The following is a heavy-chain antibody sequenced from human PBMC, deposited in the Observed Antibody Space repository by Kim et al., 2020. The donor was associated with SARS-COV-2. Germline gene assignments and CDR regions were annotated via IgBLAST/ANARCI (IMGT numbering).Heavy chain of an antibody. V-gene: IGHV3-23*01. Sequence: GSLRLSCAASRFIFSSYAMNWVRQAPGKGLEWVSTISGSGGNTNDADSVKGRFTISRDNSKNTLYLQMNSLRAEDTAVYYCAKSKGSVKGGFDIWGQGTMVTVSS. D-gene: IGHD2-15*01. CDR3: AKSKGSVKGGFDI. CDR2: ISGSGGNT. J-gene: IGHJ3*02. CDR1: RFIFSSYA.